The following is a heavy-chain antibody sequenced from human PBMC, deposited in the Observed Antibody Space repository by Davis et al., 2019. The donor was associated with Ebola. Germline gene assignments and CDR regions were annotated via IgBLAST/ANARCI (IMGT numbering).Heavy chain of an antibody. CDR1: GFTFSSYG. CDR3: ARDVRYYDFWSGYPSRGYGMDV. D-gene: IGHD3-3*01. J-gene: IGHJ6*02. V-gene: IGHV3-33*01. Sequence: GGSLRLSCAASGFTFSSYGMHWVRQAPGKGLEWVAVIWYDGSNKYYADSVKGRFTISRDNAKNSLYLQMNSLRAEDTAVYYCARDVRYYDFWSGYPSRGYGMDVWGQGTTVTVSS. CDR2: IWYDGSNK.